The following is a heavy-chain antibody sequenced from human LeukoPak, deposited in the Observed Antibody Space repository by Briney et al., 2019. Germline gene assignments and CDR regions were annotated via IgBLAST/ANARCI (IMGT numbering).Heavy chain of an antibody. CDR3: ARVELIAIDH. V-gene: IGHV3-72*01. CDR2: VRNKANSYTT. Sequence: TGGSRRLSCVASGFTFGDNYMDGVRQAPGKGLEWVGRVRNKANSYTTEYAASVKGRFTISRDDSKNSLYLQMDSLKTEDMAVYYCARVELIAIDHWGQGTLVTVSS. D-gene: IGHD2-21*01. J-gene: IGHJ4*02. CDR1: GFTFGDNY.